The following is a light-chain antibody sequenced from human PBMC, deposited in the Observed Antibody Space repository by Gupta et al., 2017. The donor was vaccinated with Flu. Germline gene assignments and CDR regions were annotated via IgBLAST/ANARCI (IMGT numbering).Light chain of an antibody. CDR1: SSNTGTDID. CDR3: QSYDSSLSGSV. CDR2: GNS. Sequence: QSVLTPASSVSEAPGQRVTISCTVCSSNTGTDIDVHWYQQLPGAAPKLLIYGNSNRPSGVPDRFSGSKSGTSASLTITGLQAEDEADYYCQSYDSSLSGSVFGGGTKLTVL. J-gene: IGLJ3*02. V-gene: IGLV1-40*01.